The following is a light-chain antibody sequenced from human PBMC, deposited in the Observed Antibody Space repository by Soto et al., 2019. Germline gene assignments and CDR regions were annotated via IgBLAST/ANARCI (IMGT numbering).Light chain of an antibody. V-gene: IGLV3-21*02. CDR3: QVWDSSSDHSYV. CDR1: NIGSKS. J-gene: IGLJ1*01. Sequence: SYELTQPPSVSVAPGQTARITFGGNNIGSKSVHWYQQKPGQAPVLVVYDDSDRPSGIPERFSGSNSGNTATLTISRVEAGDEAEYYCQVWDSSSDHSYVFGTGTKLTVL. CDR2: DDS.